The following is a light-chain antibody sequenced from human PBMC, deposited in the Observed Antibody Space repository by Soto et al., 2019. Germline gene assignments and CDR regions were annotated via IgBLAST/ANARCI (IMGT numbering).Light chain of an antibody. CDR1: STNVGVNP. V-gene: IGLV1-44*01. Sequence: QSVLPKPPSTSGIPGQRVTISCSGSSTNVGVNPVNWYQQFPGTAPRLLIYTNDQWPSGVPGRFSGSKSGTTASLDISGLQSDDEADYYGAAWDDSLYGLVFGGGTQLTVL. J-gene: IGLJ2*01. CDR3: AAWDDSLYGLV. CDR2: TND.